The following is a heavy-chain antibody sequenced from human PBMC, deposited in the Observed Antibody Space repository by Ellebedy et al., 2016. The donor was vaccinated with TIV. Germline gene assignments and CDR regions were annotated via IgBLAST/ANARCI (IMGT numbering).Heavy chain of an antibody. CDR2: IYPGDYDT. Sequence: GESLKISXKGSGYSFTTNWIAWVRQIPGKGLESMGIIYPGDYDTRYSPSFQGQVTISVDKSINTAYLQWNSLKASDSAMYYCARLGTGYCTGGACPLGDYWGQGTLVTVST. D-gene: IGHD2-8*02. CDR3: ARLGTGYCTGGACPLGDY. CDR1: GYSFTTNW. V-gene: IGHV5-51*01. J-gene: IGHJ4*02.